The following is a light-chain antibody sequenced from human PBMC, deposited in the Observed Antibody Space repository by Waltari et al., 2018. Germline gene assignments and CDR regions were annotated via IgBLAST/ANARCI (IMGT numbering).Light chain of an antibody. Sequence: EIVMTQSPATLSVSPGERATLSCRASQTVTNKLAWYQQKPGQAPRLLIYGASTPAAGIPARFSGSQSGSEFTLTISNVQSEDFAVYYCQQHNNWPLTFGPGTKVDVK. CDR3: QQHNNWPLT. J-gene: IGKJ3*01. CDR2: GAS. CDR1: QTVTNK. V-gene: IGKV3-15*01.